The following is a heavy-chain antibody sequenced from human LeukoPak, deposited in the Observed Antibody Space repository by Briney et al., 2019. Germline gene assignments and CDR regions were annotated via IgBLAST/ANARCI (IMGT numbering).Heavy chain of an antibody. D-gene: IGHD3-22*01. J-gene: IGHJ4*02. CDR3: ASRYKYYYDSSGELDY. Sequence: ASVKVSCKASGYTFTSYYTHWVRQAPGQGLEWMGIINPSGGSTSYAQKFQGRVTMTRDTSTSTVYMELSSLRSEDTAVYYCASRYKYYYDSSGELDYWGQGTLVTVSS. CDR1: GYTFTSYY. V-gene: IGHV1-46*01. CDR2: INPSGGST.